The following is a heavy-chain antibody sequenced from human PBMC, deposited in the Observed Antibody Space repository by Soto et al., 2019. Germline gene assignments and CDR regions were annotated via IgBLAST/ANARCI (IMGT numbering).Heavy chain of an antibody. CDR1: GFTFSNYA. CDR3: AKDLGGGAWYPIDC. J-gene: IGHJ4*02. Sequence: HPGGSLRLSCAASGFTFSNYAMNWVRQAPGKGLEWVSVISDNGGRTYYADSVKGRFTISRDNSKNTLHLQMNSLRAEDTALYYCAKDLGGGAWYPIDCWGQGTLVTVSS. D-gene: IGHD6-19*01. V-gene: IGHV3-23*01. CDR2: ISDNGGRT.